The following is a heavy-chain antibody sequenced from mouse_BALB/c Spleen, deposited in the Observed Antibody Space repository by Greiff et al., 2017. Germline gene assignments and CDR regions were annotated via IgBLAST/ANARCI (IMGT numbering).Heavy chain of an antibody. Sequence: EVMLVESGGGLVQPGGSMKLSCVASGFTFSNYWMNWVRQSPEKGLEWVAEIRLKSNNYATHYAESVKGRFTISRDDSKSSVYLQMNNLRAEDTGIYYCTRHYYGSSYYYAMDYWGQGTSVTVSS. D-gene: IGHD1-1*01. V-gene: IGHV6-6*02. CDR2: IRLKSNNYAT. J-gene: IGHJ4*01. CDR1: GFTFSNYW. CDR3: TRHYYGSSYYYAMDY.